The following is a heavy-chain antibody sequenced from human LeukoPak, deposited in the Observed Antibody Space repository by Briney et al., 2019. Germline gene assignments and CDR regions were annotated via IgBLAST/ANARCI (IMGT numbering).Heavy chain of an antibody. V-gene: IGHV1-2*02. CDR3: ARAPYCSSTSCYVLDDAFDI. CDR2: INPNSGGT. CDR1: GYTFTGYY. J-gene: IGHJ3*02. D-gene: IGHD2-2*01. Sequence: ASVKVSCKASGYTFTGYYMHWVRQAPGQGLEWMGWINPNSGGTNYAQKFQGRVTMTRDTSIGTAYMELSRLRSDDTAVYYCARAPYCSSTSCYVLDDAFDIWGQGTMVTVSS.